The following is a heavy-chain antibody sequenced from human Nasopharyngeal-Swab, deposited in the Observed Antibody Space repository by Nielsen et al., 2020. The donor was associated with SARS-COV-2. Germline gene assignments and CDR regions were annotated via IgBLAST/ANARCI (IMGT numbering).Heavy chain of an antibody. CDR3: ARPRGYSYGYPPDY. Sequence: GGSLRLSCAASGFTFDDFAMHWVRQAPGKGLEWVSGISWNSGSIGYADSVKGRFTISRDNAKNSLYLQMNSLRAEDTAVYYCARPRGYSYGYPPDYWGQGTLVTVSS. D-gene: IGHD5-18*01. CDR1: GFTFDDFA. CDR2: ISWNSGSI. V-gene: IGHV3-9*01. J-gene: IGHJ4*02.